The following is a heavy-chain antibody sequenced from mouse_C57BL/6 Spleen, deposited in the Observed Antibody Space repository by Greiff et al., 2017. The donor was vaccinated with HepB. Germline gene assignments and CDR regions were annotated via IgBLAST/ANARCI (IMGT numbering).Heavy chain of an antibody. V-gene: IGHV14-1*01. CDR2: IDPEDGDT. J-gene: IGHJ2*01. CDR3: TTSTMVTTGYFDY. D-gene: IGHD2-2*01. CDR1: GFNIKDYY. Sequence: VQLKQSGAELVRPGASVKLSCTASGFNIKDYYMHWVKQRPEQGLEWIGRIDPEDGDTEYAPKFQGKATMTADTSSTTAYLQLSSLTSEDTAVYYCTTSTMVTTGYFDYWGQGTTLTVSS.